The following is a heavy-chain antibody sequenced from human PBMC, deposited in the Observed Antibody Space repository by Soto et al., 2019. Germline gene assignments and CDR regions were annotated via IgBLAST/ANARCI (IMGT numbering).Heavy chain of an antibody. CDR2: IYYSGST. CDR3: VRMGEKSQLFES. Sequence: EWIGYIYYSGSTNYTPSLKRRVTISVDTSKTQFSLKLSSVTAADTAFFYCVRMGEKSQLFESWG. V-gene: IGHV4-59*08. D-gene: IGHD3-10*01. J-gene: IGHJ5*01.